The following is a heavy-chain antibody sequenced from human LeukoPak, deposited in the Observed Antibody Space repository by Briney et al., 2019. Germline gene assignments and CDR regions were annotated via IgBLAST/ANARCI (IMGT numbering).Heavy chain of an antibody. D-gene: IGHD1-26*01. CDR1: GFTFSDYY. J-gene: IGHJ4*02. Sequence: PGGSLRLSCAASGFTFSDYYMSWIRQAPGKGLEWVSAISGSGGSTYYADSVKGRFTISRDNSKNTLYLQMNSLRAEDTAVYYCANVGATRGYWGQGTLVTVSS. CDR2: ISGSGGST. CDR3: ANVGATRGY. V-gene: IGHV3-23*01.